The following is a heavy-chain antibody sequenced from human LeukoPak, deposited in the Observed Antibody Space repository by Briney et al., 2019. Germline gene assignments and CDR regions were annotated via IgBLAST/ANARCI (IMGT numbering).Heavy chain of an antibody. J-gene: IGHJ5*02. CDR3: ARGRAAAGTWVPWFDP. V-gene: IGHV4-61*02. CDR2: IYTSGST. Sequence: PSQTLSLTCTVSGGSISSGSYYWSWIRQPTGKGLEWIGRIYTSGSTNYNPSLKSRVTISVDTSKNQFSLKLSSVTAADTAVYYCARGRAAAGTWVPWFDPWGQGTLVTVSS. CDR1: GGSISSGSYY. D-gene: IGHD6-13*01.